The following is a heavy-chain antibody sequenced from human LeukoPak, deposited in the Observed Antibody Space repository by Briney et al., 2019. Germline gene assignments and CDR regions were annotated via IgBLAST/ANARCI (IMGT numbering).Heavy chain of an antibody. CDR2: ISSNGGST. Sequence: PGGSLRLSCAASGFTFSSYAMHCVRQAPGKGLEYVSAISSNGGSTYYANSVKGRFTISRDNSKNTLYLQMGSLRAEDMAVYYCARESIAVAGTMSYWFDPWGQGTLVTVSS. V-gene: IGHV3-64*01. CDR1: GFTFSSYA. D-gene: IGHD6-19*01. J-gene: IGHJ5*02. CDR3: ARESIAVAGTMSYWFDP.